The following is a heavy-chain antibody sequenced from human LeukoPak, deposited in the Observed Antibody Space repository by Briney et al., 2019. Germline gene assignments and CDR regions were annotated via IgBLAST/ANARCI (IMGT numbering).Heavy chain of an antibody. D-gene: IGHD4/OR15-4a*01. CDR2: ISSSGSYF. CDR3: ARERPLVGALDH. J-gene: IGHJ5*02. CDR1: GFSFNDFE. V-gene: IGHV3-48*03. Sequence: GGSLRLSCAASGFSFNDFEMNWVRQAPGKGLEWVSLISSSGSYFFYADSVKGRFTIFRDNAKNSLFLQMNSLRVDDTAVYYCARERPLVGALDHWGQGTVVTVSS.